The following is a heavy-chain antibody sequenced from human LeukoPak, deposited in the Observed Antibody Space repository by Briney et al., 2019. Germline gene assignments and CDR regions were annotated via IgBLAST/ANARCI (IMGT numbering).Heavy chain of an antibody. J-gene: IGHJ6*02. CDR1: GFTFSSYG. D-gene: IGHD2-15*01. CDR2: IWYDGSNK. V-gene: IGHV3-33*01. CDR3: ARVGSGGSSNYYYGMDV. Sequence: GGSLRLSCAASGFTFSSYGMHWVRQAPGKGLEWVAVIWYDGSNKYYADSVKGRFTISRDNSKNTLYLQMNSLRAEDTAVYYCARVGSGGSSNYYYGMDVWGQGTTVTVSS.